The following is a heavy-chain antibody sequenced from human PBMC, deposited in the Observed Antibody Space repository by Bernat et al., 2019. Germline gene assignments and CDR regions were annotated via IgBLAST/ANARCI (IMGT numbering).Heavy chain of an antibody. V-gene: IGHV4-31*03. D-gene: IGHD6-19*01. CDR2: IYYSGST. CDR1: GGSISSGGYY. J-gene: IGHJ6*02. CDR3: ASEPVGIAVAGTGLDV. Sequence: QVQLQESGPGLVKPSQTLSHTCTVSGGSISSGGYYWSWIRQHPGKGLEWIGYIYYSGSTYYNPSLKSRVTISVDTSKNQFSLKLSSVTAADTAVYYCASEPVGIAVAGTGLDVWGQGTTVTVSS.